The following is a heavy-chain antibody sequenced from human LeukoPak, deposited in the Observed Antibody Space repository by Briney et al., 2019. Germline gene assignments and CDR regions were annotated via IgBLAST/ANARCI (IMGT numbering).Heavy chain of an antibody. D-gene: IGHD6-6*01. CDR3: ARQSIAGRRRGHEAFDI. J-gene: IGHJ3*02. CDR2: ISTHDDNT. V-gene: IGHV1-18*01. CDR1: GYTFTNYG. Sequence: ASVKVSCKASGYTFTNYGISWVRQAPGQGLEWMGWISTHDDNTNYAQKFQGRVTMTTDTSTNTAYMELRSLRSDDTAVYYCARQSIAGRRRGHEAFDIWGQGTMVTVSS.